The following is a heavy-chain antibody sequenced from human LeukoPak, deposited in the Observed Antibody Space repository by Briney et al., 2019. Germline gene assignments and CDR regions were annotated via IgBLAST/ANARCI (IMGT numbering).Heavy chain of an antibody. CDR3: AREWELLGYDAFDI. V-gene: IGHV3-7*01. CDR2: INQDGSEK. D-gene: IGHD1-26*01. Sequence: PGGSLRLSCAAAGFTFSSYWMSWVRQAPGKGMEWVANINQDGSEKYYVDSVKGRFTISRDNAKNSLYMQMNSLRAGDTAVYYCAREWELLGYDAFDIWGQGTMVAVSS. J-gene: IGHJ3*02. CDR1: GFTFSSYW.